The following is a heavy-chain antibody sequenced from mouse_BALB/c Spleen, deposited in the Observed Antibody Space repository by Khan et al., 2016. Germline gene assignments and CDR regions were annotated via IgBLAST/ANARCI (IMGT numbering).Heavy chain of an antibody. V-gene: IGHV1-77*01. CDR2: IFPGSGST. CDR3: ARSYYGDFAMDY. CDR1: GYTFPDYY. Sequence: QGQLQQSGTELPRPGAPGKLSCKASGYTFPDYYLHWVKQRTGQGLERIGEIFPGSGSTYYNEKFKGKASLTAETSSSTAYMQLSILTSEDSAVYFCARSYYGDFAMDYWGHGSSVTVSS. D-gene: IGHD1-2*01. J-gene: IGHJ4*01.